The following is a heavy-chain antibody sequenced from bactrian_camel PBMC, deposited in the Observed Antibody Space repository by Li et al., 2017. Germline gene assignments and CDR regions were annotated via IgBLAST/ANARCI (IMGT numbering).Heavy chain of an antibody. Sequence: HVQLVESGGGLVQPGGSLRLSCAAAGFTFSNYWMFWVRQAPGKGLEWVSIINRGGTTYYADSMKGRFTISRDNATNTVYLQMNSLKPEDTAVYYCTAAGTTMTHILDSNYRGQGTQVTVS. J-gene: IGHJ4*01. CDR2: IINRGGTT. CDR1: GFTFSNYW. D-gene: IGHD4*01. V-gene: IGHV3S1*01. CDR3: TAAGTTMTHILDSNY.